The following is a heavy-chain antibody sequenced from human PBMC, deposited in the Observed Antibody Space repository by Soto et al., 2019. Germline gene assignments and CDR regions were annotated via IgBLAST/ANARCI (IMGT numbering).Heavy chain of an antibody. CDR2: IYYTETT. J-gene: IGHJ5*02. Sequence: SETLSLTCTVSGGSITNGDYYWTWMRQSPGKGLEWIANIYYTETTNFNPSLNSRLSISIDTSRNQFSLQLTSVSAADTAIYYCARQRRGGYWFDPWGQGTLVTVSS. CDR1: GGSITNGDYY. V-gene: IGHV4-30-4*01. CDR3: ARQRRGGYWFDP.